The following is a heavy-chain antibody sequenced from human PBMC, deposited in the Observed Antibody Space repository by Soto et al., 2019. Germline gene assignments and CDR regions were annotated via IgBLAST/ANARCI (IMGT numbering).Heavy chain of an antibody. Sequence: SQTLSLTCAITGDSVSSNSAGWSWVRQSPSSGLEWLGRTYDRSKWYYEYAVSVKSRITINPDTSRNQFSLQLNSVTPEDTAVYYCARSIAAAATYNGFDRWGQGTLVTVSS. J-gene: IGHJ5*02. D-gene: IGHD6-13*01. CDR1: GDSVSSNSAG. CDR3: ARSIAAAATYNGFDR. V-gene: IGHV6-1*01. CDR2: TYDRSKWYY.